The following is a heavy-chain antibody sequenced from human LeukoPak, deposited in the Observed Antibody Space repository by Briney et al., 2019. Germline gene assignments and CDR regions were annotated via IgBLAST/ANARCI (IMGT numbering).Heavy chain of an antibody. V-gene: IGHV3-21*01. D-gene: IGHD3-9*01. CDR2: ISSSSNYI. Sequence: GGSLRLSCAASGFIFSNYNMIWVRQAPGKGLEWVSSISSSSNYIYYADSVKGRFTISRDNAKNSLFPQTNSLRAEDTAVYYCARPFGYFDWLLDYWGQGTLVTVSS. J-gene: IGHJ4*02. CDR1: GFIFSNYN. CDR3: ARPFGYFDWLLDY.